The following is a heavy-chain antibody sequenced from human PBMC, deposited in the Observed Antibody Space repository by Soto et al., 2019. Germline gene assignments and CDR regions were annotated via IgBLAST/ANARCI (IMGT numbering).Heavy chain of an antibody. CDR3: ASSLLTPFDY. J-gene: IGHJ4*02. D-gene: IGHD6-6*01. CDR1: GFTFSSYA. CDR2: INGSGGST. V-gene: IGHV3-23*01. Sequence: PGGSLRLSCAASGFTFSSYAMSWVRQAPGKGLEWVSPINGSGGSTYYADSVKGRFTISRDNAKSTLYLQLNSLRVEDTAVYYCASSLLTPFDYWGQGTLVTVSS.